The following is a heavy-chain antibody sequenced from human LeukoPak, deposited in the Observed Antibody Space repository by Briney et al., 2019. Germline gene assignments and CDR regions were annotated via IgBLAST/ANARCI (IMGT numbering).Heavy chain of an antibody. V-gene: IGHV1-2*02. CDR3: ALTGGRGSGY. Sequence: ASVKVSCKASVYTFTGDYIHWVRQAPGQGLQWMGWINPNNGATNYAQKFQGRVTMTRDTSTSTAYMELSRLRSDDTAVYYCALTGGRGSGYWGQGTLVTVSS. CDR1: VYTFTGDY. CDR2: INPNNGAT. D-gene: IGHD5-12*01. J-gene: IGHJ4*02.